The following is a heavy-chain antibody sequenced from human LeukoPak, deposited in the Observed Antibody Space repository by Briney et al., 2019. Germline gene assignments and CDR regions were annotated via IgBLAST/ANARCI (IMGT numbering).Heavy chain of an antibody. Sequence: KQDGSEKYYLDSVKGRFTISRDNAKNSLYLQMNSLRAEDTAVYYCASPPLGSAAWYFDLWGRGTLVTVSS. D-gene: IGHD1-26*01. J-gene: IGHJ2*01. V-gene: IGHV3-7*01. CDR2: KQDGSEK. CDR3: ASPPLGSAAWYFDL.